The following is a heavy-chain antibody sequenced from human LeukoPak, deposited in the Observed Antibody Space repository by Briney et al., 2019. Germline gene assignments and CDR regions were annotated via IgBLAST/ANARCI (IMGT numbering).Heavy chain of an antibody. J-gene: IGHJ4*02. CDR2: IYYSGST. V-gene: IGHV4-59*01. D-gene: IGHD5-12*01. CDR3: ARVGDSNPYYFDY. CDR1: GGSISSYY. Sequence: SETLSLTCTVSGGSISSYYWSWIRQPPGKGLEWIGYIYYSGSTNYNPSLKSRVTISVDTSKNQFSLKLSSVTAADTAVYYCARVGDSNPYYFDYWGQGTQVTVSS.